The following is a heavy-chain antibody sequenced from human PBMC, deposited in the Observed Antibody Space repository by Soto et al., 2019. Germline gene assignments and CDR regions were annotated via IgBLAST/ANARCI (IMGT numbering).Heavy chain of an antibody. CDR3: ARGHCSGGSCYPHFDY. J-gene: IGHJ4*02. D-gene: IGHD2-15*01. Sequence: GASVKVSCKASGYTFTSYAMHWVRQAPGQRLEWMGWINAGNGNTKYSQKFQGRVTITRDTSASTAYMELSSLRSEDTAVYYCARGHCSGGSCYPHFDYWGQGTLVTVSS. CDR1: GYTFTSYA. V-gene: IGHV1-3*01. CDR2: INAGNGNT.